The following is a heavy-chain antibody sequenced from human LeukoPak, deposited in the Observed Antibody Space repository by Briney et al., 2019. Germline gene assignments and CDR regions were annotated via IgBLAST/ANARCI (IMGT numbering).Heavy chain of an antibody. CDR1: GYTFTGYY. Sequence: GASVKVSCKASGYTFTGYYMHWVRQAPGQGLEWMGRINPNSGGTNYAQKFQGRVTMTRDTSISTAYMELSRLRSDDTAVYYCARGGYCSSTSCYRPPRYFDLWGRGTLVTVSS. J-gene: IGHJ2*01. CDR3: ARGGYCSSTSCYRPPRYFDL. CDR2: INPNSGGT. D-gene: IGHD2-2*02. V-gene: IGHV1-2*06.